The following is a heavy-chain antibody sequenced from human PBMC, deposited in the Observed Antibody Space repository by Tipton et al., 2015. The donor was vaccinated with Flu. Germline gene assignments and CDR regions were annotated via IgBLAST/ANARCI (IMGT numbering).Heavy chain of an antibody. V-gene: IGHV3-30*18. CDR3: AKVEGVGTTDSYYDMDV. J-gene: IGHJ6*02. CDR2: ISYDGSYK. Sequence: SLRLSCAASGFTFSSYGMHWVRQTPGKGLEWVAIISYDGSYKYYADSVKGRFTISRDNSKNTLYLQMNSLRTEDTAVYYCAKVEGVGTTDSYYDMDVWGQGATVTVSS. D-gene: IGHD1-26*01. CDR1: GFTFSSYG.